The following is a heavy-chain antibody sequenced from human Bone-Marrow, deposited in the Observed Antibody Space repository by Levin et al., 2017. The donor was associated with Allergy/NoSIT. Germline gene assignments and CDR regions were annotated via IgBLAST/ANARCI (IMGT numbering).Heavy chain of an antibody. Sequence: SQTLSLTCAVSGYSIRNGHYWGWIRQPPGKGLEWIGSMYENGNTYYNPSLKSRVGISVDTSKNQFSLKLSSVTVADTAVYYCARLECSGGGCYYYYYYMDVWGKGTTVTVAS. J-gene: IGHJ6*03. CDR1: GYSIRNGHY. CDR3: ARLECSGGGCYYYYYYMDV. CDR2: MYENGNT. D-gene: IGHD2-15*01. V-gene: IGHV4-38-2*01.